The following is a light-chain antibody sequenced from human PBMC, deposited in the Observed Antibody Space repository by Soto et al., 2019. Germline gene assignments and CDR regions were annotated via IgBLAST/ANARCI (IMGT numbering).Light chain of an antibody. J-gene: IGLJ1*01. CDR1: SSDVGNYNL. Sequence: QSALTQPASVSGSPGQSITISCTGTSSDVGNYNLVSWYQQHPGKAPKLIIYEVSNRPSGVSNRFSGSKSGNTASLTISGLQAEDEADYYCSSYTSSSTYVFGTGTKLTVL. V-gene: IGLV2-14*02. CDR2: EVS. CDR3: SSYTSSSTYV.